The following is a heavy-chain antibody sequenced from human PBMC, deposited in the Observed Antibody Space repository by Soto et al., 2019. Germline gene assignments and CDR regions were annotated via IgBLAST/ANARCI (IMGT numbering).Heavy chain of an antibody. CDR3: ANRVSGSTTGWNTGIFEY. Sequence: SGPTLVNPTQTLTLTCTFSGFSLITSGLGVGWIRQSPGTALELLAFIYWDDDKRYSPSLGVRLTITKETSKNQVGLTMTNVDPENAGTYFCANRVSGSTTGWNTGIFEYLGQGTLVTVSS. J-gene: IGHJ4*02. D-gene: IGHD6-19*01. CDR1: GFSLITSGLG. CDR2: IYWDDDK. V-gene: IGHV2-5*02.